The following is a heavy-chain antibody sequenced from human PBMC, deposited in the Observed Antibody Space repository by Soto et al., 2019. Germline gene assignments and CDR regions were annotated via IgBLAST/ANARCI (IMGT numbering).Heavy chain of an antibody. D-gene: IGHD6-13*01. CDR3: ASHLYVGSWQIGGGNNWFHP. J-gene: IGHJ5*02. Sequence: SETLSLTCTVSGGSISSYYWSWIRQPPGKGLEWIGYIYYSGSTNYNPSLKSRVTISVDTSKNQFSLKLSSVTAADTAVYYCASHLYVGSWQIGGGNNWFHPWGQGTLVTVSS. V-gene: IGHV4-59*01. CDR2: IYYSGST. CDR1: GGSISSYY.